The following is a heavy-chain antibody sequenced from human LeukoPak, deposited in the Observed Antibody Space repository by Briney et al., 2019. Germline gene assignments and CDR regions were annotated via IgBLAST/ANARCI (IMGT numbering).Heavy chain of an antibody. Sequence: SETLSLTCTVSGGSISSSSYYWGWIRQPPGKGPEWIGSIYFSGSTYYNPSLKSRVSISVDTSKNQFSLRLSSVTAADPAIYYCARHHGFPTTVNWFDPWGQGTLVTVSS. V-gene: IGHV4-39*01. J-gene: IGHJ5*02. CDR2: IYFSGST. CDR1: GGSISSSSYY. CDR3: ARHHGFPTTVNWFDP. D-gene: IGHD4-17*01.